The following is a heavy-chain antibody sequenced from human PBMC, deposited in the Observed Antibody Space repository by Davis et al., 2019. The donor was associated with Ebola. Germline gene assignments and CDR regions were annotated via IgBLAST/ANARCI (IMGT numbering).Heavy chain of an antibody. CDR2: IWDDGSNK. J-gene: IGHJ4*02. Sequence: PGGSLRISCAASGFTLSGYDMNWVRQAPGKGLQWVAVIWDDGSNKYYADSVKGRFTISRDNSKNTLYLQMNSLRAEDTAVYYCATTPQYSSGQNKPFDYWGQGTLVTVSS. D-gene: IGHD6-19*01. CDR1: GFTLSGYD. CDR3: ATTPQYSSGQNKPFDY. V-gene: IGHV3-33*01.